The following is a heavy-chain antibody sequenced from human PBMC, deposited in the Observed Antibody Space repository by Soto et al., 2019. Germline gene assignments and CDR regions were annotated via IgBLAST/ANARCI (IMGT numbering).Heavy chain of an antibody. Sequence: QVQLVQSGAEVKKPGSSVTVSCKASGGTFSSYAISWVRQAPGHGLEWLGGIIPIFGTANYAQKFQGRVTMTADEATGTAYMEMSSRRAEDTAVYDWARDRGGRIAVAGTVNDYDGMDVWGQGTTGTVSS. CDR1: GGTFSSYA. CDR3: ARDRGGRIAVAGTVNDYDGMDV. CDR2: IIPIFGTA. J-gene: IGHJ6*02. D-gene: IGHD6-19*01. V-gene: IGHV1-69*01.